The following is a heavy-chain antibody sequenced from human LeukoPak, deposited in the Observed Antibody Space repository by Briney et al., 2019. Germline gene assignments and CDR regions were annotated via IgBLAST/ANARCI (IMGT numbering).Heavy chain of an antibody. J-gene: IGHJ4*02. CDR2: IIPIFGTA. V-gene: IGHV1-69*05. CDR3: ARLVWSGYYIH. Sequence: AVTVSCKASGGTFNSYAISWVRQAPGQGGEWMGGIIPIFGTANYAQKFQGRVTITTDESTSTAYMELSSLRSEHTAVYYCARLVWSGYYIHWGQGTLVTVSS. CDR1: GGTFNSYA. D-gene: IGHD3-3*01.